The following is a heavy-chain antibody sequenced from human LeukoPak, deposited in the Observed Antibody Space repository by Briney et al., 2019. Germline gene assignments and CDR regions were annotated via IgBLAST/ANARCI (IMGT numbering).Heavy chain of an antibody. CDR1: GFTFKSYS. Sequence: GGSLRLSCAASGFTFKSYSMNWVCQAPGKGLEWVAFITSTSGDMFYADSVKGRFTISRDNAKNSLYLQMDSLRAEDTAVYCCARAAGYYFDYWGQGSLVTVSS. CDR3: ARAAGYYFDY. CDR2: ITSTSGDM. J-gene: IGHJ4*02. V-gene: IGHV3-21*05.